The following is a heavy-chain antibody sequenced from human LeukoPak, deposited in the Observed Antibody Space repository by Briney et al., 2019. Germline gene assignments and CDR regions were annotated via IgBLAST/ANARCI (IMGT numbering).Heavy chain of an antibody. Sequence: PGGSLRLSCAASGFTFSSYSMNWVRQAPGKGLEWVSYISSSSSTIYYADSVKGRFTISRDNAKNSLYLQMNSLRDEDTAVYYCARDETGYYDFWSGPYYYYGMDVWGQGTTVTVSS. CDR3: ARDETGYYDFWSGPYYYYGMDV. J-gene: IGHJ6*02. D-gene: IGHD3-3*01. V-gene: IGHV3-48*02. CDR2: ISSSSSTI. CDR1: GFTFSSYS.